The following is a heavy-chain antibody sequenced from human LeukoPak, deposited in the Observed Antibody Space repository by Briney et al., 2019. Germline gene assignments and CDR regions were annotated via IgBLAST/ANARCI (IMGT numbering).Heavy chain of an antibody. CDR1: GFTFSSYS. Sequence: GGSLRLSCAASGFTFSSYSMNWVRQAPGKGLEWVSSISSSSSYIYYADSVKGRFTISRDNAKNSLYLQMNSLRAEDTAVYYCARDLGDPYGGNSGDYWGQGTLVTVSS. CDR3: ARDLGDPYGGNSGDY. CDR2: ISSSSSYI. J-gene: IGHJ4*02. D-gene: IGHD4-23*01. V-gene: IGHV3-21*01.